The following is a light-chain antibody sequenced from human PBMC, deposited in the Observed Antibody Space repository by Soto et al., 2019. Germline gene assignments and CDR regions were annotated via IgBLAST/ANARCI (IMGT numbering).Light chain of an antibody. V-gene: IGLV2-14*02. CDR3: SSYTSSSTLV. Sequence: QSVLTQPASVSGSPGQSITISCSGASSDVGSLQFVAWYQQHPGKAPKVVIYEDSNRPSGVSNRFSGSKSGNTASLTISGLQAEDEADYYCSSYTSSSTLVFGTGTKVTVL. CDR2: EDS. CDR1: SSDVGSLQF. J-gene: IGLJ1*01.